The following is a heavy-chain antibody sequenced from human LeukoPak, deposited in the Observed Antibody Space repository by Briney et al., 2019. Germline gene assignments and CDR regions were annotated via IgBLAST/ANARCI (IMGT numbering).Heavy chain of an antibody. Sequence: PGGSLRLSCAASGFTFSSYWMSWVRQAPGKGLEWVSAISGSGGSTYYADSVKGRFTISRDNSKNTLYLQMNSLRAEDTAVYYCAKDHDWNMVRGVDWFDPWGQGTLVTVSS. J-gene: IGHJ5*02. CDR1: GFTFSSYW. V-gene: IGHV3-23*01. D-gene: IGHD3-10*01. CDR2: ISGSGGST. CDR3: AKDHDWNMVRGVDWFDP.